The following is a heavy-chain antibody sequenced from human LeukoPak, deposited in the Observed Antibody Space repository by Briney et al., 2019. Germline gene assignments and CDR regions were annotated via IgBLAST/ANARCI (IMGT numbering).Heavy chain of an antibody. CDR2: IYSGGGT. Sequence: GGSLRLSCAASGFTVRSNYMSWVRQAPGKGLEWVSIIYSGGGTYYADSVKGRFTISRDNSKNTVYLQMNSLRAEDAAVYYCARLAGFGVVVISWGQGNLVTVSS. D-gene: IGHD3-22*01. CDR3: ARLAGFGVVVIS. CDR1: GFTVRSNY. V-gene: IGHV3-66*04. J-gene: IGHJ5*02.